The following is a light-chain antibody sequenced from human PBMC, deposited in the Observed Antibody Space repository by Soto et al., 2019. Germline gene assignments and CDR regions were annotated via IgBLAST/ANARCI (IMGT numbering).Light chain of an antibody. Sequence: DIQMTQSPSSLSASVGDRVTITCQASQDISNYLNWYQQKPGKAPKLLIYDASNLETEVPSRFSGSGSGTDFTFTISSLQPEEIATYYCQQYDRRPLTCGQGTRREIK. V-gene: IGKV1-33*01. CDR1: QDISNY. CDR3: QQYDRRPLT. J-gene: IGKJ5*01. CDR2: DAS.